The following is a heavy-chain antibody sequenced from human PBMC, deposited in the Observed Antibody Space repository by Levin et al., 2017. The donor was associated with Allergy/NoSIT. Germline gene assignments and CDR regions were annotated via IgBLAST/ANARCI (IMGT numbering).Heavy chain of an antibody. CDR3: AKEERASAWYGADY. CDR1: GFTFNNYA. V-gene: IGHV3-23*01. Sequence: GGSLRLSCAASGFTFNNYAMNWVRQAPGKGLEWVSAISGSGDTTYYADSVKGRFTISRDNSKNSLYLQMSSLRAEDTAVYYCAKEERASAWYGADYWGQGTLVTVSS. D-gene: IGHD6-19*01. CDR2: ISGSGDTT. J-gene: IGHJ4*02.